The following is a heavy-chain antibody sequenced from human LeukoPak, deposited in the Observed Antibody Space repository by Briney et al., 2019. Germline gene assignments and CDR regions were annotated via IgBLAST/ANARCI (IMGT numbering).Heavy chain of an antibody. D-gene: IGHD3-10*01. V-gene: IGHV3-9*01. CDR1: GFTFGNYA. CDR3: AKDMNSYGSGSSYNPWGPFDS. CDR2: IAWNSGNT. Sequence: GGSLRLSCAASGFTFGNYAMHWVRQAPGKGLEWVSGIAWNSGNTGFADSVKGRFTISRDNAENSLSLQMNSLTPEDTAFYFCAKDMNSYGSGSSYNPWGPFDSWGQGILVTVSS. J-gene: IGHJ4*02.